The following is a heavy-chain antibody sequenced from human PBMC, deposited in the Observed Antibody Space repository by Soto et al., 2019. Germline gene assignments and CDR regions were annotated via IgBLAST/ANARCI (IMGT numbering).Heavy chain of an antibody. D-gene: IGHD3-9*01. CDR1: GASISSGHYY. CDR3: ARDSPTDGGDWPYYFDS. J-gene: IGHJ4*02. V-gene: IGHV4-30-4*01. Sequence: SETLSLTCTVSGASISSGHYYWSWIRQPPGKGLEWIGYIYYSGSTYYNPSLKSRLTISVDTSKNQFSLQLASVTAADTAVYYCARDSPTDGGDWPYYFDSCGQGAMVTVSS. CDR2: IYYSGST.